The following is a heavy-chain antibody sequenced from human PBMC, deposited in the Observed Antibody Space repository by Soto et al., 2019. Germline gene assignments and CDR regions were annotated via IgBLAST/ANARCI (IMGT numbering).Heavy chain of an antibody. V-gene: IGHV3-74*01. D-gene: IGHD3-10*01. CDR2: INSDGSST. CDR1: GFTFSSYW. CDR3: ARGIRGYYGMDV. Sequence: EVQLVESGGGSVQPGGSLRHSCAASGFTFSSYWMHWVRQGPGKGLVWVSRINSDGSSTNYADSVKGRFTISRDNAKNTLYLQMNSLGAEDTAVYYCARGIRGYYGMDVWGQGTTVPVSS. J-gene: IGHJ6*02.